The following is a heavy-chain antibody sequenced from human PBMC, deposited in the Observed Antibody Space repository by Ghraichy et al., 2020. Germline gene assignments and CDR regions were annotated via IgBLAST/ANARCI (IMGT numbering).Heavy chain of an antibody. CDR2: ISGSGGST. J-gene: IGHJ4*02. Sequence: GESLRLSCAASGFTFSSYAMSWVRQAPGKGLEWVSAISGSGGSTYYADSVKGRFTISRDNSKNTLYLQMNSLRAEDTAVYYCAKPGIVGAIYGPSWYFDYWGQGTLVTVSS. CDR1: GFTFSSYA. D-gene: IGHD1-26*01. CDR3: AKPGIVGAIYGPSWYFDY. V-gene: IGHV3-23*01.